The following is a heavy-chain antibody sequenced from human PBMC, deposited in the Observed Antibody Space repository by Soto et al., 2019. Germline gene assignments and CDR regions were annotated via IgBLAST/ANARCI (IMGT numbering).Heavy chain of an antibody. CDR1: GFTFYDYG. D-gene: IGHD3-10*01. V-gene: IGHV3-20*04. CDR3: ARALWFGEPYYYYGMDV. J-gene: IGHJ6*02. CDR2: INWNGGST. Sequence: LRLSCAASGFTFYDYGMSWVRQAPGKGLEWVSGINWNGGSTGYADSVKGRFTISRDNAKNSLYLQMNSLGAEDTALYYCARALWFGEPYYYYGMDVWGQGTTVTVSS.